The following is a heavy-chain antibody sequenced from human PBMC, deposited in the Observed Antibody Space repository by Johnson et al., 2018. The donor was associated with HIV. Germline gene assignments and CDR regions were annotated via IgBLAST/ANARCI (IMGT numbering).Heavy chain of an antibody. CDR3: AKSPRVTIVGSDAFDI. CDR1: GFTFSSYA. D-gene: IGHD5-18*01. J-gene: IGHJ3*02. V-gene: IGHV3-23*04. CDR2: ISGSGGST. Sequence: VQLVESGGGLVQPGGYLRLSCAASGFTFSSYAMSWVRQAPGKGLEWVSAISGSGGSTYYADSVKGRFTISRDNSKNTLYLQMNSLRAEDTAVYYCAKSPRVTIVGSDAFDIWGQGTMVTVSS.